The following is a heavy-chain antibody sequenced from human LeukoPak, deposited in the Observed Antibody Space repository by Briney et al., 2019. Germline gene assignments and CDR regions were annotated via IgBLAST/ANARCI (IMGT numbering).Heavy chain of an antibody. Sequence: GGSLRLSCAASGFTFSTYSVNWVRQAPGKGLEWASYISSSSSTIYYADSVKGRFTISRDNAKNSLYLQMNSLRDEDTAVYYCARGDSSGRSACHYWGQGTLVTVSS. D-gene: IGHD6-19*01. CDR1: GFTFSTYS. CDR3: ARGDSSGRSACHY. CDR2: ISSSSSTI. J-gene: IGHJ4*02. V-gene: IGHV3-48*02.